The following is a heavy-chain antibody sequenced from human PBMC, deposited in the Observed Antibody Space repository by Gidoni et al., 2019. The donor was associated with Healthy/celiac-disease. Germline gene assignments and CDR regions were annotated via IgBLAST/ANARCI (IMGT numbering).Heavy chain of an antibody. CDR3: AKNFDMVRGVSNWFDP. J-gene: IGHJ5*02. D-gene: IGHD3-10*01. Sequence: EVQLLESGGGLVQPGGSLRLSCAPSGFTFSSYAMSWVRQAPGKGLAWVSDISGSGGSTCYADSVKGRFTISRDNSKNTLYLKMNSLRAEDTAVYYWAKNFDMVRGVSNWFDPWGQGTLVTVSS. V-gene: IGHV3-23*01. CDR1: GFTFSSYA. CDR2: ISGSGGST.